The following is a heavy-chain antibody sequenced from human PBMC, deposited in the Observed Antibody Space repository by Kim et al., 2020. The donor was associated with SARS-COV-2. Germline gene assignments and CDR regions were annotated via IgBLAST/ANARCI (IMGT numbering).Heavy chain of an antibody. CDR1: GGTFSSYA. J-gene: IGHJ4*02. Sequence: SVKVSCKASGGTFSSYAISWVRQAPGQGLEWMGGIIPIFGTANYAQKFQGRVTITADESTSTAYMELSSLRSEDTAVYYCARETYYYDSSGYSYYFDYWGQGTLVTVSS. V-gene: IGHV1-69*13. CDR2: IIPIFGTA. D-gene: IGHD3-22*01. CDR3: ARETYYYDSSGYSYYFDY.